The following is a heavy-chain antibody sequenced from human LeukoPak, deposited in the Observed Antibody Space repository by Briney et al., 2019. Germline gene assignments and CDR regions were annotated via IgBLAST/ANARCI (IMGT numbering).Heavy chain of an antibody. CDR1: DGSFIGSF. V-gene: IGHV4-34*01. CDR3: ARDPTTVATLSYYFDF. J-gene: IGHJ4*02. D-gene: IGHD4-23*01. CDR2: INHRGIT. Sequence: SETLSLTCAVSDGSFIGSFWNWIRQPPGKGLEWIAEINHRGITNYNPSLKSRVTISVDTSKNQFSLKLTSVTAADTAVYYCARDPTTVATLSYYFDFWGQGTPVTVSS.